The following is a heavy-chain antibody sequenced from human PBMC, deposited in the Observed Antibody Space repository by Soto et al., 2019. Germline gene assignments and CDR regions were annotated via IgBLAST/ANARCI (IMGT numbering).Heavy chain of an antibody. CDR3: AKLGVRVGTRGVDY. CDR2: ITPGDGNT. CDR1: GFPFSSYV. D-gene: IGHD1-26*01. Sequence: EVQLMESGGGLVQPGGSLRLSCVTSGFPFSSYVLYWVRQAPGRGLEWVSAITPGDGNTHYADSVKGRFTISRDDSKDTQYLQMNSLRAEDTGVYYCAKLGVRVGTRGVDYWGQGTLVTVSS. V-gene: IGHV3-23*01. J-gene: IGHJ4*02.